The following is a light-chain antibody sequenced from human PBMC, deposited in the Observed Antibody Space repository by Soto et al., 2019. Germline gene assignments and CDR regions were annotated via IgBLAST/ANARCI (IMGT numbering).Light chain of an antibody. J-gene: IGLJ7*01. Sequence: QSALTQPPSASGSLGQSVTISCTGTSSDIGGYNYVSWYQQHPGKAPKLMIYEVNKRPSGVPDRFSGSKSGNTASLTVSGLQAEDEADYYCSSYAGSNIFGVFGTGTQLTVL. CDR1: SSDIGGYNY. V-gene: IGLV2-8*01. CDR3: SSYAGSNIFGV. CDR2: EVN.